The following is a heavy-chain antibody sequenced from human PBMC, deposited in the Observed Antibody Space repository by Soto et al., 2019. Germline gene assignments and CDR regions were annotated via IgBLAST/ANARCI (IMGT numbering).Heavy chain of an antibody. Sequence: QSQTLSLTCAISGDSVSSNSAAWNWLRQSPSRGLEWLGRTYYRSKWYNDYAVSVKSRITNNPDTSKNQFSLQLDSVTPEDKAVYYCARDRKGIAAAGTPGADYYYYYGMDVWGQGTTVTVSS. V-gene: IGHV6-1*01. CDR1: GDSVSSNSAA. J-gene: IGHJ6*02. D-gene: IGHD6-13*01. CDR3: ARDRKGIAAAGTPGADYYYYYGMDV. CDR2: TYYRSKWYN.